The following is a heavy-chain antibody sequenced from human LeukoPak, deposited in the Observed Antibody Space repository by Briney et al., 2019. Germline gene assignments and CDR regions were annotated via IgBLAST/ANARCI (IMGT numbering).Heavy chain of an antibody. J-gene: IGHJ3*02. CDR3: ARDKGDVYNYRALDI. CDR2: IIPIFGIA. V-gene: IGHV1-69*04. CDR1: GGTFSSYA. Sequence: SVKVSCKASGGTFSSYAISWVRQAPGQGLEWMGRIIPIFGIANYAQKFQGRVTITADKSTSTAYMELSSLRSEGTAMYYCARDKGDVYNYRALDIWGQGTMVTVSS. D-gene: IGHD5-24*01.